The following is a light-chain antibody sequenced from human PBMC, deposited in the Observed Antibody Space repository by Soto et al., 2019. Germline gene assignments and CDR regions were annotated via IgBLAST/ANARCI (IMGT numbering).Light chain of an antibody. Sequence: DIQMTQSPSSLSASVGDRVTITCRASQGIGNSLAWYQQKPGRVPSLLIYAASTLLSGVPSRFSGSGSGTDFTLTISSLQPDDVATYYCQNYDSAPWTVGQGTKVES. CDR1: QGIGNS. CDR2: AAS. J-gene: IGKJ1*01. CDR3: QNYDSAPWT. V-gene: IGKV1-27*01.